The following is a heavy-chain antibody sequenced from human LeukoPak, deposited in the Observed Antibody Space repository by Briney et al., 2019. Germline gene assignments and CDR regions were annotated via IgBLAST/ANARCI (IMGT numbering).Heavy chain of an antibody. CDR1: GGSISSSTYY. V-gene: IGHV4-39*01. Sequence: RASETLSLTCTVSGGSISSSTYYWGWIRQPPGKGLEWIGSIYYTTYYNPSLKSRVTISVDTSKNQFSLTVSSVTAADTAVYYCARVSSSFDYWGQGTLVTASS. D-gene: IGHD6-6*01. CDR3: ARVSSSFDY. J-gene: IGHJ4*02. CDR2: IYYTT.